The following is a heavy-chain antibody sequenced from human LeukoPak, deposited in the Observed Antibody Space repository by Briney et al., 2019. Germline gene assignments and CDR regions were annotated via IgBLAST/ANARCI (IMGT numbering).Heavy chain of an antibody. Sequence: GGSLRLSCAASGFTFSDYGMHWVRQAPGKVLVWVSHINHDGTLRNYADSVKGRFTISRDFAKSTLYLQMNTLGAEDTAVYYCVRDVFALGDSWGQGTLVTVSS. V-gene: IGHV3-74*01. CDR1: GFTFSDYG. J-gene: IGHJ4*02. CDR3: VRDVFALGDS. CDR2: INHDGTLR.